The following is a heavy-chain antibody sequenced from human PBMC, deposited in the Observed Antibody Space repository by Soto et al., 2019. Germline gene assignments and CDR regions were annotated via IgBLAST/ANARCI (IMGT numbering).Heavy chain of an antibody. J-gene: IGHJ4*02. V-gene: IGHV1-18*01. D-gene: IGHD2-2*01. CDR2: ISAYNGNT. Sequence: GASVKVSCKASGYTFTSYGISWERQAPGQGLEWMGWISAYNGNTNYAQKFQGRVTMTTVTSTSTAYMELSSLRSEDTAVYYCARGGFRSGVPAAMNPFDYWGQGTLVTVSS. CDR1: GYTFTSYG. CDR3: ARGGFRSGVPAAMNPFDY.